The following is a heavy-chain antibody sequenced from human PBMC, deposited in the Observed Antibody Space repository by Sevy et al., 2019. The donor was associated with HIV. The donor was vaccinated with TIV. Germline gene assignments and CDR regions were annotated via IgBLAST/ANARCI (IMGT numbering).Heavy chain of an antibody. V-gene: IGHV4-61*01. Sequence: SETLSLTCTVSGGSVSSGSYYWSWIRQPPGKGLEWIGYMYYSGSTNYNPSLKSRVTISVDTSKNQFSLKLSSVTAADTAVYYCASSMGGDYVGRFYYYGMDVWGQGTTVTVSS. J-gene: IGHJ6*02. CDR2: MYYSGST. D-gene: IGHD4-17*01. CDR3: ASSMGGDYVGRFYYYGMDV. CDR1: GGSVSSGSYY.